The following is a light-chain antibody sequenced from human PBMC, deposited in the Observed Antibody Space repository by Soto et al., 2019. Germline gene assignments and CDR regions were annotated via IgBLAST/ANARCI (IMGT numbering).Light chain of an antibody. CDR1: ASTIGRNY. CDR2: RNS. V-gene: IGLV1-47*01. Sequence: AVLTESRSAFGHPGQRVTISCSGSASTIGRNYVYWYQQLPGTAPKLLIYRNSQRPSGVPDRFSGSKSGTSASLAISGLRSEDEADYYCAAWDDNLSGFYVFGDGTKVTVL. CDR3: AAWDDNLSGFYV. J-gene: IGLJ1*01.